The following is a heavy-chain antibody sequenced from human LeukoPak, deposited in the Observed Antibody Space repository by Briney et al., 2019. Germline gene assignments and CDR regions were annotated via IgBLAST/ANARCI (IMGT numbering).Heavy chain of an antibody. V-gene: IGHV1-69*05. Sequence: SVKVSCKASGGTFSSYAISWVRQAPGQGLEWMGGIIPIFGTANYAQKLQGRVTMTTDTSTSTAYMELRSLRSDDTAVYYCARAQRSYYDWFDPWGQGTLVTVSS. CDR2: IIPIFGTA. CDR1: GGTFSSYA. J-gene: IGHJ5*02. D-gene: IGHD1-26*01. CDR3: ARAQRSYYDWFDP.